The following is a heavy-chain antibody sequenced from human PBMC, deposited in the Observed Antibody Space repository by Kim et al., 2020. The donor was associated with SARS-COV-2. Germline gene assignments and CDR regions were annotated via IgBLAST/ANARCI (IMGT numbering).Heavy chain of an antibody. Sequence: SGTLSLTCTVSGGSISSSSYYWGWIRQPPGKGLEWIGSIYYSGSTYYNPSLKSRVTISVDTSKNQFSLKLSSVTAADTAVYYCARREQQLVYWGQGTLVTVSS. CDR2: IYYSGST. CDR3: ARREQQLVY. J-gene: IGHJ4*02. CDR1: GGSISSSSYY. V-gene: IGHV4-39*01. D-gene: IGHD6-13*01.